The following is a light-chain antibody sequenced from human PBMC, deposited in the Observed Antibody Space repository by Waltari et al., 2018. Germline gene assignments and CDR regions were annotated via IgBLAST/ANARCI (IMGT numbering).Light chain of an antibody. J-gene: IGKJ1*01. CDR2: KAS. Sequence: DIQMTQSPSTLSASVGDRVTITCRASQSISSWLAWYQQKPGKAPKILIYKASNLESWVPSRFSGSGSGTEFTLTISSLQPDDFATYYCQQYSSYWTFGQGTKVEIK. CDR3: QQYSSYWT. CDR1: QSISSW. V-gene: IGKV1-5*03.